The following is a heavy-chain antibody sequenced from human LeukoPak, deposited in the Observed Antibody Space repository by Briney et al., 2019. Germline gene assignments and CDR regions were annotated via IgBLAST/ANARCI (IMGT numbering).Heavy chain of an antibody. V-gene: IGHV4-31*03. Sequence: SQILSLICTVSGGSISSGNYYWSWLRQHPGKGLEWIGYIYYSGGTQYNPSLKSRLTISVDTSKNQFSLRLSSVTAADTAVYYCARLLGAANTDYFDYWGQGTLVTVSS. CDR2: IYYSGGT. CDR3: ARLLGAANTDYFDY. J-gene: IGHJ4*02. D-gene: IGHD6-13*01. CDR1: GGSISSGNYY.